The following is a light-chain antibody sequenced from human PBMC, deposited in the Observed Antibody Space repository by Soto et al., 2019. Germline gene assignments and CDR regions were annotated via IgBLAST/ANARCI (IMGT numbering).Light chain of an antibody. Sequence: QGLVTQEPSLTVSPGGTVTLTCGSSTGAVTNGHYPYWFQQKPGQAPRTLIYDTTNRHSWTPARFSGSLLGGKAALTLSGAQPEFEAAYYRLLSYIGTYVVGHGDKLPVL. CDR3: LLSYIGTYV. CDR2: DTT. V-gene: IGLV7-46*01. CDR1: TGAVTNGHY. J-gene: IGLJ1*01.